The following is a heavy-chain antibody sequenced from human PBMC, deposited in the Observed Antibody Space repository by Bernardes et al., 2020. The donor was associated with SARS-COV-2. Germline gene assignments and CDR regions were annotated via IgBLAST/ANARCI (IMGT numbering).Heavy chain of an antibody. D-gene: IGHD3-16*01. V-gene: IGHV1-18*01. CDR1: GYTVSNYG. J-gene: IGHJ4*02. CDR2: INAYSGAT. CDR3: AGLRLVGNSYGTYFDL. Sequence: ASVKVSCKGSGYTVSNYGFSWVRQAPGQGPEWMGWINAYSGATNFAQMFQDRVTMTTDTSTSTVHMELRSLRSDDTAVYYCAGLRLVGNSYGTYFDLWGQGTQVTVSS.